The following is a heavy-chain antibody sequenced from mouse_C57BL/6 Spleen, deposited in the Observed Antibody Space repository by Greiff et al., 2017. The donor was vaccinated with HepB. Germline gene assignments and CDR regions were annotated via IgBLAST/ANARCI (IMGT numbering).Heavy chain of an antibody. CDR1: GFTFSSYG. D-gene: IGHD4-1*02. CDR2: ISSGGSYT. Sequence: EVKLMESGGDLVKPGGSLKLSCAASGFTFSSYGMSWVRQTPDKRLEWVATISSGGSYTYYPDSVKGRFTISRDNAKNTLYLQMSSLKSEDTAMYYCARHLFSTGFDYWGQGTTLTVSS. CDR3: ARHLFSTGFDY. J-gene: IGHJ2*01. V-gene: IGHV5-6*01.